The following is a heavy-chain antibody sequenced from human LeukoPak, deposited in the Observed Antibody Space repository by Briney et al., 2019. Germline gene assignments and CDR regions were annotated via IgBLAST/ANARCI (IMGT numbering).Heavy chain of an antibody. D-gene: IGHD3-16*02. J-gene: IGHJ3*02. CDR2: IYPGDSDT. CDR3: ARAMGVIVTRAFDI. Sequence: GRSLKISCQGSGYSFTNYWIGWVPQMPGKGLEWMGIIYPGDSDTRYSPSFQGQVTISADKSISTAYLQWSSLKASDTAIYYCARAMGVIVTRAFDIWGQGTMVTVSS. V-gene: IGHV5-51*03. CDR1: GYSFTNYW.